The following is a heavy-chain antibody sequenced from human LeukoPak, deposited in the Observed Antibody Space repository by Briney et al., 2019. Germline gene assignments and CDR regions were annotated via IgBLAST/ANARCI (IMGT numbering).Heavy chain of an antibody. D-gene: IGHD3-3*01. CDR2: IRYDGSNK. J-gene: IGHJ4*02. Sequence: PGGSLRLSCAASGFTFSSYGMHWVRQAPGKGLEWVAFIRYDGSNKYYADSVEGRFTISRDNSKNTLYLQMNSLRAEDTAFYYCAKAELGVDTFFDYWGQGTLVTVSS. CDR1: GFTFSSYG. CDR3: AKAELGVDTFFDY. V-gene: IGHV3-30*02.